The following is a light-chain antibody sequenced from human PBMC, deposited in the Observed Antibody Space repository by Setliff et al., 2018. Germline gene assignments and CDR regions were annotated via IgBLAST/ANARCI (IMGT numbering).Light chain of an antibody. V-gene: IGLV2-8*01. CDR1: SSDVGGYNY. J-gene: IGLJ1*01. CDR3: SSYAGSNTPYV. Sequence: QSVLTQPPSASGSPGQSVTISCTGTSSDVGGYNYVSWYQQHPGKAPKPMIYEVSKRPSGVPDRFSGSKSGNTASLTVSGLQAEDEADYYCSSYAGSNTPYVFGTGTKVT. CDR2: EVS.